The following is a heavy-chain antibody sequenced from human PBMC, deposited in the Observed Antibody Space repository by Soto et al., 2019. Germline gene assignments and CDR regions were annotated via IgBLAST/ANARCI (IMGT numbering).Heavy chain of an antibody. V-gene: IGHV4-34*01. Sequence: SETLSLTCDVYGGSFSGYSWTWIRQSPGKGLEWIGQINHSGSTTYNPSLKSRVTISLATSKNQFFLELGSVTAADTAVYYCARGLFSENFYSGGWYYFDYWGQGTLVTVS. D-gene: IGHD1-26*01. CDR2: INHSGST. CDR1: GGSFSGYS. CDR3: ARGLFSENFYSGGWYYFDY. J-gene: IGHJ4*02.